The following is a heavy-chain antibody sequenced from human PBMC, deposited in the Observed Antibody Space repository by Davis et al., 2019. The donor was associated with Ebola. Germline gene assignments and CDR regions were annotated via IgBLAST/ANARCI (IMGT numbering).Heavy chain of an antibody. V-gene: IGHV3-23*01. CDR1: GFTFSSYW. J-gene: IGHJ4*02. CDR3: AKDHYGSGSNYFDY. CDR2: ISGSGGST. D-gene: IGHD3-10*01. Sequence: GESLKISCAASGFTFSSYWMSWVRQAPGKGLEWVSAISGSGGSTYYADSVKGRFTISRDNSKNTLYLQMNSLRAEDTAVYYCAKDHYGSGSNYFDYWGQGTLVTVSS.